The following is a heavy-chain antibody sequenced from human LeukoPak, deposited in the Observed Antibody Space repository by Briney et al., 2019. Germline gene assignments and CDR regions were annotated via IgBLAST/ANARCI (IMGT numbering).Heavy chain of an antibody. J-gene: IGHJ4*02. CDR3: ASTYMGWLQFDY. V-gene: IGHV4-39*01. CDR2: IYYSGST. D-gene: IGHD5-24*01. Sequence: SETLSLTCTVSGGSISSSSYYWGWIRQPPGKGLEWIGSIYYSGSTYYNPSLKSRVTISVDTSKNQFSLKLSSVTAADTAVYYCASTYMGWLQFDYWGQGTLVTVSS. CDR1: GGSISSSSYY.